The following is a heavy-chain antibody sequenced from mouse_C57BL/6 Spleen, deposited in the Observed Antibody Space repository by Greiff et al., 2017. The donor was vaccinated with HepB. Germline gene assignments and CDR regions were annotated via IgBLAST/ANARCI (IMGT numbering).Heavy chain of an antibody. CDR2: INPNNGGT. V-gene: IGHV1-18*01. D-gene: IGHD1-1*02. CDR1: GYTFTDYN. Sequence: EVQLQQSGPELVKPGASVKIPCKASGYTFTDYNMDWVKQSHGKSLEWIGDINPNNGGTIYNQKFKGKATLTVDTSSSTAYMELRSLTSEDTAVYYCARRGGNVWFAYWGQGTLVTVSA. J-gene: IGHJ3*01. CDR3: ARRGGNVWFAY.